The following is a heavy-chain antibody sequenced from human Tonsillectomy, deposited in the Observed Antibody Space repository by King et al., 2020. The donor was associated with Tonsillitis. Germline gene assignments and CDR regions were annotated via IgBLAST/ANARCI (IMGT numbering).Heavy chain of an antibody. CDR1: GGSFSGYY. V-gene: IGHV4-34*01. Sequence: VQLQQWGAGLLKPSETLSLTCAVYGGSFSGYYWSWIRQPPGKGLEWIGEINHSGSTNYNPSLKSRVTISVDTSKNQFSLKLSSVTAADTAVDYCEGWNDESWFDPWGQGTLVTVSS. CDR2: INHSGST. J-gene: IGHJ5*02. D-gene: IGHD1-1*01. CDR3: EGWNDESWFDP.